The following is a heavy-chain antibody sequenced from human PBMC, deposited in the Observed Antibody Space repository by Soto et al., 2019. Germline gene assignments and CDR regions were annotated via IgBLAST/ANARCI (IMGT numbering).Heavy chain of an antibody. J-gene: IGHJ4*02. V-gene: IGHV4-31*03. CDR3: PSGGGTGTTPRGDY. D-gene: IGHD1-1*01. CDR1: GGSISSGGYY. CDR2: IYYSGST. Sequence: QVQLQESGPGLVKPSQTLSLTCTVSGGSISSGGYYWSWIRQHPGKGLEWIGYIYYSGSTYYNPCLQSRVTISVDTSTNQFSPKRSAVTAADTAGYYCPSGGGTGTTPRGDYWGQGTLVTVSS.